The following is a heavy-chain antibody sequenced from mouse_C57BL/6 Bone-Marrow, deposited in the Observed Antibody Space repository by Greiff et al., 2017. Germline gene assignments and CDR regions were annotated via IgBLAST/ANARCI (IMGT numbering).Heavy chain of an antibody. CDR2: IYPRSGNT. J-gene: IGHJ3*01. D-gene: IGHD2-3*01. Sequence: QVQLQESGAELARPGASVKLSCKASGYTFTSYGISWVKQRTGQGLEWIGEIYPRSGNTNYNEKFKGKATLTADKSSSTAYMGLSSLTSEDSAVYFCAFIYDSYDGFAYWGQGTLVTVSA. CDR3: AFIYDSYDGFAY. CDR1: GYTFTSYG. V-gene: IGHV1-81*01.